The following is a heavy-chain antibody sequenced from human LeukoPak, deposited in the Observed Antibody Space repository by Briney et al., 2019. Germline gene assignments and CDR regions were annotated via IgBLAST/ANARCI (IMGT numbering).Heavy chain of an antibody. CDR2: ISGSGGST. CDR3: AKDHYYDSSGYLDY. CDR1: GFTFSSYA. J-gene: IGHJ4*02. Sequence: GGSLRLSCAASGFTFSSYAMSWVRQAPGKGLEWVSAISGSGGSTYYADSVKGRFTISRDNSKNTLYLQMNSLRAEDTAVYYCAKDHYYDSSGYLDYWGQGTLVTVSS. D-gene: IGHD3-22*01. V-gene: IGHV3-23*01.